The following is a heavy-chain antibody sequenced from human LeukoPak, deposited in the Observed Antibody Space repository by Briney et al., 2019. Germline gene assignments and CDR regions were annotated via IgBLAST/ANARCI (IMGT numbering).Heavy chain of an antibody. Sequence: PGGSLRLSCAASGFTFTSYSMNWVRQAPGKGLEWFSSISSSSSYIYYADSVKGRFTISRDNAKNSLYLQMSSLRAEDTAIYYCARLYDILTGAFDYWGQGTLVTVSS. J-gene: IGHJ4*02. D-gene: IGHD3-9*01. V-gene: IGHV3-21*01. CDR1: GFTFTSYS. CDR2: ISSSSSYI. CDR3: ARLYDILTGAFDY.